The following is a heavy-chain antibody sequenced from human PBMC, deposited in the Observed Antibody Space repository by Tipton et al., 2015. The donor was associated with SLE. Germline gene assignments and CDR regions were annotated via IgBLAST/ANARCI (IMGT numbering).Heavy chain of an antibody. CDR1: GYSISSGYY. D-gene: IGHD5-12*01. V-gene: IGHV4-38-2*02. Sequence: TLSLTCTVSGYSISSGYYWGWIRQPPGKGLEWIGSIYHSGSTYYNPSLKSRVTISVDTSKNQFSLKLSSVTAADTAVYYCAREGRYSGYDPVGDDAFDIWGQGTMVTVSS. CDR2: IYHSGST. J-gene: IGHJ3*02. CDR3: AREGRYSGYDPVGDDAFDI.